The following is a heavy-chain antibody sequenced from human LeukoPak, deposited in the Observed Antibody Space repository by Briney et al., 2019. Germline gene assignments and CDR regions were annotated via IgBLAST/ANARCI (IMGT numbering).Heavy chain of an antibody. CDR3: AKLKYSSGWSLGY. CDR1: GFTFSSYA. D-gene: IGHD6-19*01. CDR2: ISGSGGST. J-gene: IGHJ4*02. Sequence: GGSLGLSCAASGFTFSSYAMSWVRQAPGKGLEWVSAISGSGGSTYYADSVKGRFTISRDNSKNTLYLQMNSLRAEDTAVYYCAKLKYSSGWSLGYWGQGTLVTVSS. V-gene: IGHV3-23*01.